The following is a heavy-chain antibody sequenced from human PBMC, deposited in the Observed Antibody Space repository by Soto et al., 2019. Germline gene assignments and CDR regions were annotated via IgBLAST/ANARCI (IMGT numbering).Heavy chain of an antibody. J-gene: IGHJ4*02. CDR2: INPNSGGT. D-gene: IGHD3-22*01. V-gene: IGHV1-2*04. CDR1: GYTFTGYY. Sequence: ASVKVSCKASGYTFTGYYMHWVRQAPGQGLEWMGWINPNSGGTNYAQKFQGWVTMTRDTSISTAYMELSRLSSVTAADTAVYYCARGYYDSRGYSNPFDYWGQGTLVTVSS. CDR3: ARGYYDSRGYSNPFDY.